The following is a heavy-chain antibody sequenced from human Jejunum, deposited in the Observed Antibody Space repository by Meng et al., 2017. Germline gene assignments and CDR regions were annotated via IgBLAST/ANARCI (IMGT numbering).Heavy chain of an antibody. CDR2: IYHSGST. Sequence: QVPLQESGPRLVKPAGTLALTCAVSGGATSSINLWSWVRQPPGRGLEGIGEIYHSGSTNSNASLNASLKSRVTISIDTSKNQFSLTLTSVTAADTAVYYCARDDTAMASPYYFDVDVWGQGTTVTVSS. CDR1: GGATSSINL. D-gene: IGHD5-18*01. CDR3: ARDDTAMASPYYFDVDV. V-gene: IGHV4-4*02. J-gene: IGHJ6*02.